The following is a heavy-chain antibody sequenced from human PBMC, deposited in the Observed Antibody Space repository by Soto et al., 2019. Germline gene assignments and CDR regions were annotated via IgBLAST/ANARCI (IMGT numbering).Heavy chain of an antibody. V-gene: IGHV1-69*12. D-gene: IGHD2-2*02. J-gene: IGHJ6*02. CDR2: IMPIFRAP. CDR1: GGAFSDYA. CDR3: ASGVKGPDTGNYYYGMDV. Sequence: QVQLVQSGAEVKKPGSSVKVSCKASGGAFSDYAFSWVRQAPGQGLEWLGGIMPIFRAPDYAQKFQGRVTITANEITRTAYMEMNSLRSEDTAVYYCASGVKGPDTGNYYYGMDVWGQGTTVTVS.